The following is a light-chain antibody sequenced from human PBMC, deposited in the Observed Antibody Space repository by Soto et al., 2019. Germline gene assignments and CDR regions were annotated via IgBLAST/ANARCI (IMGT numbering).Light chain of an antibody. J-gene: IGLJ2*01. CDR3: SSYTSSSTLVV. CDR2: DVS. Sequence: QCARTQPASVSGSPGQSITISCTGTSSDVGGYNYVSWYQQHPGKAPKLMIYDVSHRPSGVSNRFSGSKSGNTASLTISGLQSEDEADYYCSSYTSSSTLVVLGGGTKVTVL. V-gene: IGLV2-14*01. CDR1: SSDVGGYNY.